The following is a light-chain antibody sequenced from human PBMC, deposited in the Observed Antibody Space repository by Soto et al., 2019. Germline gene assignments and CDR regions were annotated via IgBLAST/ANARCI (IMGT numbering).Light chain of an antibody. CDR3: QQRSNWPPLIT. CDR1: QSVSSN. J-gene: IGKJ5*01. V-gene: IGKV3-11*01. CDR2: DAS. Sequence: EIVMTQSPATLSMSPGERATLSCRASQSVSSNLAWYQQKPGQAPRLLLYDASNRAPGVPARFSGSGSGTDFTLTISSLEPVDFAVYYCQQRSNWPPLITFGQGTRLEIK.